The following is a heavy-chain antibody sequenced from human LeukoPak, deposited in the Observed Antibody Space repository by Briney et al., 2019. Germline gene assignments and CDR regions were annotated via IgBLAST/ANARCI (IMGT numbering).Heavy chain of an antibody. D-gene: IGHD6-19*01. J-gene: IGHJ4*02. CDR3: ALVAGTSYFDY. Sequence: GGSLRLSCAASGFTFSSYWMHWARQAPGKGLVWVSRINSDGSSTSYADSVKGRFTISRDNAKNTLYLQMNSLRAEDTAVYYCALVAGTSYFDYWGQGTLVTVSS. CDR2: INSDGSST. V-gene: IGHV3-74*01. CDR1: GFTFSSYW.